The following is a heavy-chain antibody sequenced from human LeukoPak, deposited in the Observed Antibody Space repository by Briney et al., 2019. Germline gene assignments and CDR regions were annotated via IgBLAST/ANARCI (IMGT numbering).Heavy chain of an antibody. V-gene: IGHV3-21*01. J-gene: IGHJ4*02. CDR1: GLTFSAYT. CDR2: ISSSSKYI. D-gene: IGHD4-23*01. Sequence: PGGSLRLSCAASGLTFSAYTMNWVRQAPGKGLEWVSSISSSSKYIYYADSVKGRFTISSDNAKNSLYLQMSSLRAEDTAVYYCGRDGYGGNPVDYWGQGTLVTVSS. CDR3: GRDGYGGNPVDY.